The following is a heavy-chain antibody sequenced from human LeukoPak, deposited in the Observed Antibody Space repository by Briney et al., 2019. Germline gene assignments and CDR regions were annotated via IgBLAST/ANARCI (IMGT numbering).Heavy chain of an antibody. CDR1: GYTFTSHD. CDR2: MNPDNGNT. Sequence: GASVKVSCKASGYTFTSHDINWVRQATGQGLEWMGWMNPDNGNTGYAQKFQGSVTMSRDTSISTAYMELTSLRSDDTAVYYCSRARPDFGSFYTVSDYWGQGTLLTVSS. D-gene: IGHD1-26*01. CDR3: SRARPDFGSFYTVSDY. J-gene: IGHJ4*02. V-gene: IGHV1-8*01.